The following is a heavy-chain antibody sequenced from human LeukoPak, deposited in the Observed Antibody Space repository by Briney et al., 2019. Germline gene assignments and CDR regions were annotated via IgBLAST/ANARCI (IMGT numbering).Heavy chain of an antibody. J-gene: IGHJ4*02. CDR3: AKDPPILRWSFDY. CDR1: GDSVSSYY. D-gene: IGHD4-23*01. V-gene: IGHV4-4*07. CDR2: IYSSGTT. Sequence: SETLSLTCTVSGDSVSSYYWTWIRQPAGKGLEWIGRIYSSGTTHYNPSLKSRVTMSVDPSKNQFTLKLSSVTAADTAIYYCAKDPPILRWSFDYWGQGTLVTVSS.